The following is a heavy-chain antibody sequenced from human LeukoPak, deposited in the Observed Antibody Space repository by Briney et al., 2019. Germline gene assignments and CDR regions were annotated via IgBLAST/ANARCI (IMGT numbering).Heavy chain of an antibody. V-gene: IGHV3-30*02. CDR1: GFTFSSLG. D-gene: IGHD2-2*01. CDR3: AIDLWHCGSISCRS. Sequence: GGSQRLSCEASGFTFSSLGTHWVRQTPGKGLEWVAFRHYNGITENYADSVKGRFTISRGNSKNTFYLQMNSLRVEDTAVYYCAIDLWHCGSISCRSRGQGTLVTVSS. CDR2: RHYNGITE. J-gene: IGHJ4*02.